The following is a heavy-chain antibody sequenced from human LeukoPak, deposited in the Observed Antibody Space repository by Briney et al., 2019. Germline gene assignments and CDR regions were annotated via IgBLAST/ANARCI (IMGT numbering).Heavy chain of an antibody. J-gene: IGHJ4*02. CDR1: GFIVSSNH. Sequence: GGSLRLSCAVSGFIVSSNHMNWVRQAPGKGLEWVSAIYSGGCSGGGPFYADPVKGRFTTSSDSSKNTLFLQMNSLRAEDTAVYYCARDVYGDGYNSFDYWGLGILVTVSS. V-gene: IGHV3-66*01. CDR3: ARDVYGDGYNSFDY. CDR2: IYSGGCSGGGP. D-gene: IGHD5-24*01.